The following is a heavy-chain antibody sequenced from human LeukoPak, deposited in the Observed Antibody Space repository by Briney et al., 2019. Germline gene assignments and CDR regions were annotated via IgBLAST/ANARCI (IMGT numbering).Heavy chain of an antibody. D-gene: IGHD3-22*01. CDR2: INDDGSDT. CDR3: EPRWYESSSYYRIDH. V-gene: IGHV3-74*01. Sequence: PGGSLRLSCAASGFDFSKYWMHWVRQAPGKGLVWVARINDDGSDTSYADSVKGRFTISRDNAKNTLFLQLNSLTAEDTTVYYCEPRWYESSSYYRIDHWGQGTLVTVSS. CDR1: GFDFSKYW. J-gene: IGHJ4*02.